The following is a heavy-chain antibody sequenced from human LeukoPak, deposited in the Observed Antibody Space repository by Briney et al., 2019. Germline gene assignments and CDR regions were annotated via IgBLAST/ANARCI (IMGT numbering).Heavy chain of an antibody. Sequence: GESLKISCKGSGYSFTSYWIGWVRQMPGKGLEWMGIIYPGDSDTRYSPSFQGQVTTSADKSISTAYLQWSSLKASDTAMYYCARKIIGSSSSHNWFDPWGQGTLVTVSS. D-gene: IGHD6-6*01. CDR3: ARKIIGSSSSHNWFDP. V-gene: IGHV5-51*01. CDR2: IYPGDSDT. CDR1: GYSFTSYW. J-gene: IGHJ5*02.